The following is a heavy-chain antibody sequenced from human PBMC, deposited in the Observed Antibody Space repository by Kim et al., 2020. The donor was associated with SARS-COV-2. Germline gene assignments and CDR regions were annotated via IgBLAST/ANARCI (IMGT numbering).Heavy chain of an antibody. J-gene: IGHJ4*02. CDR3: AKSGYSSGWLGVYYFDY. Sequence: GGSLRLSCAASGFTFDDYAMHWVRQAPGKGLEWVSGISWNSGSIGYADSVKGRFTISRDNAKNSLYLQMNSLRAEDTALYYCAKSGYSSGWLGVYYFDYWGQGTLVTVSS. D-gene: IGHD6-19*01. CDR1: GFTFDDYA. V-gene: IGHV3-9*01. CDR2: ISWNSGSI.